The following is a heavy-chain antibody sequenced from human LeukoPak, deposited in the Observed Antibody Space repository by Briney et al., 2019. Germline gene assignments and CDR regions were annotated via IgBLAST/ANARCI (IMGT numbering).Heavy chain of an antibody. CDR2: ISWNSGSI. Sequence: PGRSLRLSCAASGFTFDDYAMHWVRQAPGKGLEWVSGISWNSGSIDYADSVKGRFTISRDNAKNSLYLQMNSLRAEDTALYYCAKGSPDYYDSSGYYSYFDYWGQGTLVTVSS. D-gene: IGHD3-22*01. V-gene: IGHV3-9*01. CDR1: GFTFDDYA. J-gene: IGHJ4*02. CDR3: AKGSPDYYDSSGYYSYFDY.